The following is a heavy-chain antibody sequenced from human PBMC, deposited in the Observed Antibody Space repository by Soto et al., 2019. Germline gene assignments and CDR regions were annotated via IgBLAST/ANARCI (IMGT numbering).Heavy chain of an antibody. D-gene: IGHD3-16*01. CDR1: GFTFSSYA. CDR3: ARGGSVVTPDYYGMDV. J-gene: IGHJ6*02. V-gene: IGHV3-30-3*01. Sequence: QVQLVESGGGVVQPGRSLRLSCAASGFTFSSYAMHWVRKAPGKGLEWVAVISYDGSNKYYADSVKGRFTISRDNSKNTLYLQMNSLRAEDTAVYYCARGGSVVTPDYYGMDVWGQGTTVTVSS. CDR2: ISYDGSNK.